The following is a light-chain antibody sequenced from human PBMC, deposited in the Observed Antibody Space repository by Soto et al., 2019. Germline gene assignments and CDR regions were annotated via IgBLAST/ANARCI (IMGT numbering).Light chain of an antibody. J-gene: IGKJ3*01. CDR1: QAISNY. Sequence: DVQMTQSPTSLSASVGARVTITCRASQAISNYVAWYRQKPGHFPDLLIYAASTLHSGVPSRFSGSGSGTDFTLTISSLQPEDVATYFCQKYNSAPFIFGPGTKVHIK. CDR3: QKYNSAPFI. CDR2: AAS. V-gene: IGKV1-27*01.